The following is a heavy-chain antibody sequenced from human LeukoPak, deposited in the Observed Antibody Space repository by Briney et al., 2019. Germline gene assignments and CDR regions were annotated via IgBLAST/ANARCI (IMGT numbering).Heavy chain of an antibody. CDR3: ARGGYSSGWYQG. V-gene: IGHV3-66*01. Sequence: GGSLRLSCAASGFTVSTNFMTWVRQAPGKGLEWVSLIYSGGNTYYPDSVKGRFTISRDNSKNSLYLQMNSLRAEDTAVYYCARGGYSSGWYQGWGQGTMVTVSS. D-gene: IGHD6-19*01. CDR1: GFTVSTNF. J-gene: IGHJ3*01. CDR2: IYSGGNT.